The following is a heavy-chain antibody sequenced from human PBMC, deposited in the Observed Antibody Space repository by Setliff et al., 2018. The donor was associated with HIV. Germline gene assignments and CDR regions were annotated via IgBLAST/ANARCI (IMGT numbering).Heavy chain of an antibody. CDR1: YGSISGHY. CDR3: ARLPDINSWPFDY. V-gene: IGHV4-59*11. CDR2: IHHSGGT. J-gene: IGHJ4*02. Sequence: SATLSLTCTVSYGSISGHYWTWIRQPPGKGLEWIGYIHHSGGTQYNTSLMSRLTMSVDSSKNQFSLSLSSVTAADTAVYYCARLPDINSWPFDYWARGTLVTVSS. D-gene: IGHD6-13*01.